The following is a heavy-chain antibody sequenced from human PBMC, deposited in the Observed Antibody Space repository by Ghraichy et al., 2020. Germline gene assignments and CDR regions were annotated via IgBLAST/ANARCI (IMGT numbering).Heavy chain of an antibody. J-gene: IGHJ4*02. CDR3: GKDSSNWGLDH. CDR1: GFIFSNSG. D-gene: IGHD7-27*01. Sequence: GGSLRLSCAASGFIFSNSGMHWVRQAPGKGLEWVAFIRYDGSNEYYADSVKGRFTISKDNSKNTLYLNLNSLRDEDTAVYHCGKDSSNWGLDHWGQGTLVAVSS. CDR2: IRYDGSNE. V-gene: IGHV3-30*02.